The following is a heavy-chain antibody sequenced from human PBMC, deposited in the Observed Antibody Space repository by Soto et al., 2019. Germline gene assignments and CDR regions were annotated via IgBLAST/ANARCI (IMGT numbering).Heavy chain of an antibody. D-gene: IGHD6-19*01. Sequence: SETLSLTCTVSGGSISSGDYYWSWIRQPPGKGLEWIGYIYYSGSTYYNPSLKSRVTISVDTSKNQFSLKLSSVTAADTAVYYCASISSGWYPYYYYYGMDVWGQGTTVT. V-gene: IGHV4-30-4*01. CDR2: IYYSGST. CDR3: ASISSGWYPYYYYYGMDV. CDR1: GGSISSGDYY. J-gene: IGHJ6*02.